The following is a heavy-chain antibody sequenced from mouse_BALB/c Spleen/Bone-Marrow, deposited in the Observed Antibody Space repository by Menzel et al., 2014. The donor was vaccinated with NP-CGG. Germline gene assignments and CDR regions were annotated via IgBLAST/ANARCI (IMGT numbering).Heavy chain of an antibody. Sequence: EVNVVESGGGLVQPGGSLRLSCATSGFTFTDYYMGWVRQPPGKALEWLGFIRNKANGYTTEYSASVKGRFTISGDNSQSILYLQMNTLRAEDSATYYCARDYGNYVRFAYWGQGTLVTVSA. CDR2: IRNKANGYTT. D-gene: IGHD2-1*01. J-gene: IGHJ3*01. CDR3: ARDYGNYVRFAY. CDR1: GFTFTDYY. V-gene: IGHV7-3*02.